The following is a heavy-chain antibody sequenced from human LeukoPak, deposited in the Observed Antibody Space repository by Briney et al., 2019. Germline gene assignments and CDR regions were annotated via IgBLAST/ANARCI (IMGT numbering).Heavy chain of an antibody. V-gene: IGHV3-30*02. D-gene: IGHD2-2*01. CDR3: AKDHCSSTSCFYYDYYMDV. CDR2: IRYDGVTK. Sequence: PGGSLRLSCAASGFTFSSYGMHWVRQAPGKGLEWVTFIRYDGVTKYYADSVKGRFTISRDNSKNTLYLQMNSLRAEDTAVYYCAKDHCSSTSCFYYDYYMDVWGKGTTVTVSS. CDR1: GFTFSSYG. J-gene: IGHJ6*03.